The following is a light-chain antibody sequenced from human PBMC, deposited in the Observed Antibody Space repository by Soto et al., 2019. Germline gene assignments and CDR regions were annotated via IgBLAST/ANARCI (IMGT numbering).Light chain of an antibody. CDR3: QQYNNWPRT. Sequence: IVMTQSPATLSPSPGERGTLSCRASMIDSSDLAWYRQKPGQAPRLLIYGAFTRATGIPARFSGSGFGTDFTLTISSLQSEDFAVYYCQQYNNWPRTFGGGTKVDIK. V-gene: IGKV3D-15*01. J-gene: IGKJ4*01. CDR1: MIDSSD. CDR2: GAF.